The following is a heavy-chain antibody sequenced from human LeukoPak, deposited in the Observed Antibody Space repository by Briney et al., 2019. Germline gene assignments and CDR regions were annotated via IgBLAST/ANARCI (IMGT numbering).Heavy chain of an antibody. CDR1: GFTFRSYW. CDR3: ARDESPFDF. Sequence: GGSLRLSCAASGFTFRSYWMSWVRQAPGKGLEWVANIKQDESEKYYVESVKGRFTISRDNARKSLYLQMNSLRAEDTALYYCARDESPFDFWGQGTLVTVSS. V-gene: IGHV3-7*03. J-gene: IGHJ4*02. CDR2: IKQDESEK.